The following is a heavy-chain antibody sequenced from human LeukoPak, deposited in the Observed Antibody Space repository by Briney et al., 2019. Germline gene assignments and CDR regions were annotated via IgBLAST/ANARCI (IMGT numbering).Heavy chain of an antibody. Sequence: GGSLRLSCGASGFTFSGSAMHWVRQASGKGLEWVGRIRSKANSYATAYAASVKGRFTISRDNSKNTLYLQMNSLRAEDTAVYYCAKGDLGYCSSTNCNDYWGQGTLVTVSS. D-gene: IGHD2-2*01. V-gene: IGHV3-73*01. J-gene: IGHJ4*02. CDR2: IRSKANSYAT. CDR3: AKGDLGYCSSTNCNDY. CDR1: GFTFSGSA.